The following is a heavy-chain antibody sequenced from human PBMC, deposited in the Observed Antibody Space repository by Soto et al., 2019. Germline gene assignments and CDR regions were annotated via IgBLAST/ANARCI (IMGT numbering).Heavy chain of an antibody. CDR2: IYYSGST. D-gene: IGHD3-9*01. CDR3: ARTYYDLLTGYGY. J-gene: IGHJ4*02. Sequence: SETLSLTCTVSGGSISSSSYYWGWIRQPPGKGLEWIGSIYYSGSTYYNPSLKSRVTISVDTSKNQFSLKLSSVTAADTAVYYCARTYYDLLTGYGYWGQGTLVTVSS. V-gene: IGHV4-39*01. CDR1: GGSISSSSYY.